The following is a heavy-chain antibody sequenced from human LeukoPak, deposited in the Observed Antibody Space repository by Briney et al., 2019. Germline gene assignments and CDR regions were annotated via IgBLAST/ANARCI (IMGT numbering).Heavy chain of an antibody. V-gene: IGHV4-4*07. CDR1: GGSISSYY. D-gene: IGHD6-19*01. Sequence: SVTLSLTCTVSGGSISSYYWSWIRQPAGKGLEWIGRIYTSGSTNYNPSLKSRVTMSVDTSKNQFSLKLSSVTAADTAVYYCARDRVYGRIAVAGSRAYYFDYWGQGTLVTVSS. J-gene: IGHJ4*02. CDR3: ARDRVYGRIAVAGSRAYYFDY. CDR2: IYTSGST.